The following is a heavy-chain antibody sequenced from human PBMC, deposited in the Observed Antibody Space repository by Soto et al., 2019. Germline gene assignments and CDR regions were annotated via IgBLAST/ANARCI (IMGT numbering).Heavy chain of an antibody. CDR3: ARKRSMGRWLEP. CDR2: IYYSGST. Sequence: QVQLQESGPGLVKPSDTLSLTCAVSGYSISSSNWWGWIRQPPGKGLEWIGYIYYSGSTYYNPSLKRRGTRSIDTSRKRFSLKLSSVTAVDAAGSYCARKRSMGRWLEPWGTGTLVTVSS. D-gene: IGHD1-26*01. CDR1: GYSISSSNW. J-gene: IGHJ5*02. V-gene: IGHV4-28*01.